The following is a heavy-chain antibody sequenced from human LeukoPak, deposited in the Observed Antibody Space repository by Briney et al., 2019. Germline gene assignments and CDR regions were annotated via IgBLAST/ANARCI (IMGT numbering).Heavy chain of an antibody. V-gene: IGHV4-39*01. J-gene: IGHJ4*02. D-gene: IGHD3-10*01. CDR3: ARGHYYGSGSHFDY. CDR2: IYYSGST. Sequence: SETLSLTCTVSGGSISSSSYYWGWIRQPPGKGLEWIGSIYYSGSTYYNPSLKSRVTISVDTSKNQFSLKLSSVTAADTAVYYCARGHYYGSGSHFDYWGQGTLVTVSS. CDR1: GGSISSSSYY.